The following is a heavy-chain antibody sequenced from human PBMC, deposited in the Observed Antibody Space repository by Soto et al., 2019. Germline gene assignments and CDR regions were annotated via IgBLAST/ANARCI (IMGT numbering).Heavy chain of an antibody. J-gene: IGHJ6*02. D-gene: IGHD6-13*01. CDR3: ARHGAYSTSVYYYYGMDV. Sequence: KASETLSLTCTVSGGFINNSAYYWGWIRQPPGKGLDWIASGYYGGRTYYNPSLKSRVTFSLDTSKSRFSLELSSVTAADTAAYYCARHGAYSTSVYYYYGMDVWGQGTTVTVSS. V-gene: IGHV4-39*01. CDR1: GGFINNSAYY. CDR2: GYYGGRT.